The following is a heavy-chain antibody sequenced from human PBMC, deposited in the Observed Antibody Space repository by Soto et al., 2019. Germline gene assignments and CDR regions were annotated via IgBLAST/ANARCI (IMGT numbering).Heavy chain of an antibody. CDR3: AKATRILWFFDP. CDR1: GFTFSSYG. J-gene: IGHJ5*02. D-gene: IGHD2-15*01. CDR2: ISYDGSNK. Sequence: QSGGSLRLSCAASGFTFSSYGMHWVRQAPGKGLEWVAVISYDGSNKYYADSVKGRFTISRDNSKNTLYLQMNSLRAEDTAVYYCAKATRILWFFDPWGQGTLVTVSS. V-gene: IGHV3-30*18.